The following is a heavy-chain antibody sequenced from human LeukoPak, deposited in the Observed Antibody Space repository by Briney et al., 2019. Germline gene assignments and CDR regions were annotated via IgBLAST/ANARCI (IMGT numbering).Heavy chain of an antibody. CDR3: AKEGWTSSWILSFDY. J-gene: IGHJ4*02. D-gene: IGHD5-18*01. Sequence: PGGSLRLSCAASGFTFRSYGMHWVRQAQGKGLEWVAVISYGGGKRYYADSVKGRFTISRDNSKNTLSLQMSSLRAEDTALYYCAKEGWTSSWILSFDYWGQGTLVTVSS. CDR2: ISYGGGKR. V-gene: IGHV3-30*18. CDR1: GFTFRSYG.